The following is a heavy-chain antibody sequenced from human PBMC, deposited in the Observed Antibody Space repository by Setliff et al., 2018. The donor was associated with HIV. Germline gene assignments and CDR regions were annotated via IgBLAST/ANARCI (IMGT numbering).Heavy chain of an antibody. J-gene: IGHJ5*02. V-gene: IGHV4-39*01. CDR1: GGSIASSTHY. D-gene: IGHD3-9*01. Sequence: SETLSLTCTVSGGSIASSTHYWAWIRQPPGKGLEWIGSVYYNGATDHNPSLKSRVTISVDTSNQQFSLKLSSVTAADTAVYYCARHEGYNDFLTGYFRYKWYDPWGQGTLVTVSA. CDR2: VYYNGAT. CDR3: ARHEGYNDFLTGYFRYKWYDP.